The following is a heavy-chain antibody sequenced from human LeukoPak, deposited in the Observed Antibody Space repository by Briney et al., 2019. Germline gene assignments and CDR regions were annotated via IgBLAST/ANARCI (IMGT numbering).Heavy chain of an antibody. D-gene: IGHD1-26*01. V-gene: IGHV4-30-4*01. CDR1: GGSISSGDYY. CDR3: AREGIVGATVTH. J-gene: IGHJ4*02. Sequence: SETLSLTCTVSGGSISSGDYYRSWIRQPPGKGLEWIGYIYYSGSTYYNPSLKSRVTISVDTSKNQFSLKLSSVTAADTAVYYCAREGIVGATVTHWGQGTLVTVSS. CDR2: IYYSGST.